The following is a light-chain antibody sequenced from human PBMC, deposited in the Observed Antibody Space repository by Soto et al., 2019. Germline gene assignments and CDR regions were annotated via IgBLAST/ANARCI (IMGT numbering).Light chain of an antibody. J-gene: IGLJ2*01. CDR1: SSDVGGYNY. CDR3: SSYTSSSTSVV. Sequence: QSVLTQPASVSGCPGQSITISCTGASSDVGGYNYDSWYQQHPGKAPKLMIYDVSNRPSGVSNPFSGSKSGNTASLTISALQAEDEADYYSSSYTSSSTSVVFGGGTQLTVL. V-gene: IGLV2-14*01. CDR2: DVS.